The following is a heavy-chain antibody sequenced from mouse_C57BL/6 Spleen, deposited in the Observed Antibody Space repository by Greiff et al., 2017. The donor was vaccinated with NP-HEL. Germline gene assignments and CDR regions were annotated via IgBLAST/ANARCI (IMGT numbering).Heavy chain of an antibody. CDR3: AREGTTVVATRWYFDV. Sequence: VQRVESGAELAKPGASVKLSCKASGYTFTSYWMHWVKQRPGQGLEWIGYINPSSGYTKYNQKFKDKATLTADKSSSTAYMQLSSLTYEDSAVYYCAREGTTVVATRWYFDVWGTGTTVTVSS. CDR2: INPSSGYT. V-gene: IGHV1-7*01. D-gene: IGHD1-1*01. CDR1: GYTFTSYW. J-gene: IGHJ1*03.